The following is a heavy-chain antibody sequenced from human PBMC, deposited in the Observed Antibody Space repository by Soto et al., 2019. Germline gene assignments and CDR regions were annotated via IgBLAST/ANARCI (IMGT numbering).Heavy chain of an antibody. CDR2: IYYTGST. V-gene: IGHV4-59*04. CDR1: GGSISSYY. CDR3: ARHYCSGAHCFSASAFDI. D-gene: IGHD2-15*01. J-gene: IGHJ3*02. Sequence: PSETLSLTCTVSGGSISSYYWSWIRQPPGKGLEWIGYIYYTGSTYYNPSLKSRVTISVDTSKNQFSLKLNSVTAADTAVYYCARHYCSGAHCFSASAFDISGHGPMLTVSS.